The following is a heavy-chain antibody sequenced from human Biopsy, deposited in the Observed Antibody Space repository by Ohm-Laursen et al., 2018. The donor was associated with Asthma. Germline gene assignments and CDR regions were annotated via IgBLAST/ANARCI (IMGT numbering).Heavy chain of an antibody. CDR3: ARGPEWSGLDI. Sequence: SETLSLTCDMYGLSSSAYYWTWIRQTPGRGLEWIGESDHRGNTNTNATLKSRVTISKAKSANEFSLKMKSVTAAGTAIYYCARGPEWSGLDIWGQGTTVTVSS. CDR1: GLSSSAYY. D-gene: IGHD3-3*01. V-gene: IGHV4-34*01. J-gene: IGHJ6*02. CDR2: SDHRGNT.